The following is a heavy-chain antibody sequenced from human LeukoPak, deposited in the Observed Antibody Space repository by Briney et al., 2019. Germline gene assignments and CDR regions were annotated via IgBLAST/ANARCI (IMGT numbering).Heavy chain of an antibody. V-gene: IGHV4-4*07. CDR2: IYTSGST. CDR3: ARYCSGGSCYQSFDC. J-gene: IGHJ4*02. Sequence: SETLSLTCTVSGGSISTYSWSWIRQPAGKGLEWIGRIYTSGSTNYNPSLKSRVTMSLDTFKNQFSLKLSSVTAADTAAYFCARYCSGGSCYQSFDCWGQGTLVTVSS. CDR1: GGSISTYS. D-gene: IGHD2-15*01.